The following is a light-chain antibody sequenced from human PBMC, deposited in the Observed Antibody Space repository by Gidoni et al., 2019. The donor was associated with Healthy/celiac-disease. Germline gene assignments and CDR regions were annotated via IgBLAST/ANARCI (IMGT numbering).Light chain of an antibody. CDR3: QQYYSTPR. J-gene: IGKJ3*01. CDR1: QSVLYSSTNKNY. Sequence: DIVMTQSPDSLAVSLGERATINCKSSQSVLYSSTNKNYLAWYQQKPGQPPKLLIYWASTRESGVPDRFSGSGSGTDFTLTINSLQAEDVAVYYCQQYYSTPRFGPGTKVDIK. V-gene: IGKV4-1*01. CDR2: WAS.